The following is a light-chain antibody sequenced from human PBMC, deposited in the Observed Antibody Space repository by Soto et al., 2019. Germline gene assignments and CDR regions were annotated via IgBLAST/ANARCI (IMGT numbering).Light chain of an antibody. V-gene: IGLV1-44*01. J-gene: IGLJ3*02. CDR3: APWDDRLTAWV. Sequence: QSVLTQPPSASGTPGQSVTISCSGGSSNIGRNALNWFQQLPRAAPKLLIFNNSQRPSGVPARFSGSKSGTSASLAISGLQSEGEAVYFCAPWDDRLTAWVFGGGTKLTVL. CDR1: SSNIGRNA. CDR2: NNS.